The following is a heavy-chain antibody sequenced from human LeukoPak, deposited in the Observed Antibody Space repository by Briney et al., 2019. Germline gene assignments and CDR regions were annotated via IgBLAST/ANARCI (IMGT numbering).Heavy chain of an antibody. Sequence: AGVSVSLSCAASGFTFSSYWMHWVRQAPGKGRVCFSCINTDGSNTSYGESVKGRFNISRDNAKNRLYLQMNSLRDEDTAVYYCARDLEYNRAYWGQGTLVSVSS. V-gene: IGHV3-74*01. J-gene: IGHJ4*02. CDR2: INTDGSNT. CDR1: GFTFSSYW. CDR3: ARDLEYNRAY. D-gene: IGHD1-14*01.